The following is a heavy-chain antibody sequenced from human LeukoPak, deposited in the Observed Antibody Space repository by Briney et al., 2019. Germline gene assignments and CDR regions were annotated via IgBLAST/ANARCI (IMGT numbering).Heavy chain of an antibody. CDR1: GGSISSGGYY. CDR3: ARHHSSGWYGGNNWFDP. V-gene: IGHV4-61*08. J-gene: IGHJ5*02. CDR2: IYYSGST. D-gene: IGHD6-19*01. Sequence: SQTLSLTCTVSGGSISSGGYYWSWIRQPPGKGLEWIGYIYYSGSTNYNPSLKSRVTISVDTSKNQFSLKLSSVTAADTAVYYCARHHSSGWYGGNNWFDPWGQGTLVTVSS.